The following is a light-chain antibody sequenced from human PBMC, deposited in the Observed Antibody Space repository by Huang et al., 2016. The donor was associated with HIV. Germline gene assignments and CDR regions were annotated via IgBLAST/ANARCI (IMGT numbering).Light chain of an antibody. CDR3: QHYDNWAPAT. CDR1: QNVSTN. Sequence: EIVMTQSPVTLSVSPGESATLSCRASQNVSTNLAWYQHKPGRAPRLLIYGASTRATRVPGRFSASGSGTEFTLTVGGLRSDDFAVYYCQHYDNWAPATFGQGTKLEFK. V-gene: IGKV3-15*01. CDR2: GAS. J-gene: IGKJ1*01.